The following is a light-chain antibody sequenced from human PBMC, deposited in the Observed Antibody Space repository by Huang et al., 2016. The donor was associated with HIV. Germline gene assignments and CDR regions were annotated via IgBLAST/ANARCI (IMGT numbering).Light chain of an antibody. CDR2: SAS. V-gene: IGKV3-15*01. J-gene: IGKJ5*01. Sequence: EIVMTQSPATLSVSPGERATLACRDSQSVVSNLAWYQQKPGQAPSLVIYSASTRATGIPVRFSGSGCVTEFTLTISSLQSEDFAVYYCQQYNYWPPITFGQGTRLEMK. CDR1: QSVVSN. CDR3: QQYNYWPPIT.